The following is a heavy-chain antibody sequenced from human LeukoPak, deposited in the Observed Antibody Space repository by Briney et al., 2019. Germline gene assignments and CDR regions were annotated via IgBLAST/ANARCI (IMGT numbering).Heavy chain of an antibody. CDR1: GGFISSSSYY. V-gene: IGHV4-39*01. CDR3: ARAGPSHNWFDP. J-gene: IGHJ5*02. Sequence: PSETLSLTCTVSGGFISSSSYYWDWIRQPPGKGLEWIGSNYYSGSTYYNPSLKSRVTISVDTSKNQFSLKLNSVTAADTSVYYCARAGPSHNWFDPWGQGTLVIVSS. CDR2: NYYSGST.